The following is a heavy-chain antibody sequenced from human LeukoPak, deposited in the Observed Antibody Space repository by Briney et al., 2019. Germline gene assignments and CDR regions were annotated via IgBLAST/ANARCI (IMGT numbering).Heavy chain of an antibody. Sequence: PGRSLRLSCAASGFTFSSYAMHWVRQAPGKGLEWVSVIYSGGDIYYADSVKGRFTISRDNSKNTLYLQMNSLRAEDTAVYYCARDRNYFDYWGQGTLVTVSS. V-gene: IGHV3-53*01. D-gene: IGHD1-14*01. J-gene: IGHJ4*02. CDR1: GFTFSSYA. CDR2: IYSGGDI. CDR3: ARDRNYFDY.